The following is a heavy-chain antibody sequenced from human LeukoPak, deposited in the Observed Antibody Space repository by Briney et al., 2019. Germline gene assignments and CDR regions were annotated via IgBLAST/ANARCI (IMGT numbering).Heavy chain of an antibody. CDR2: IYHSGST. V-gene: IGHV4-4*02. J-gene: IGHJ5*02. Sequence: GSLRLSCAASGFTFDDYGMSWVRQPPGKGLEWIGEIYHSGSTDYNPSLKSRVTISVDKSKNQFSLKLSSVTAADTAVYYCAKASVGARFFDPWGQGTLVTVSS. CDR3: AKASVGARFFDP. CDR1: GFTFDDYG. D-gene: IGHD1-26*01.